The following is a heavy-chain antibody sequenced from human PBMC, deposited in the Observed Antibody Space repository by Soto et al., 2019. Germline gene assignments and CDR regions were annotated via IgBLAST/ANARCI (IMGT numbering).Heavy chain of an antibody. Sequence: QVQLVESGGGVVQPGRSLRLSCAGSGFIFSNNGMHLVRQAPGKGLEWVAFMSYDGSAKFYADSVKGRFTISRDTSKSTLCLHMSNLRAEYTAMYYCAIARVADAALDHWGQGTLVTVSS. CDR3: AIARVADAALDH. D-gene: IGHD6-6*01. CDR1: GFIFSNNG. V-gene: IGHV3-30*03. CDR2: MSYDGSAK. J-gene: IGHJ4*02.